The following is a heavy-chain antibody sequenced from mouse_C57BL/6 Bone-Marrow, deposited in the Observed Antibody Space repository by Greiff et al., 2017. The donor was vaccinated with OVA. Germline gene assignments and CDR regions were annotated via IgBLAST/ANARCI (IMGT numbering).Heavy chain of an antibody. V-gene: IGHV14-2*01. Sequence: EVQLQQSGAELVKPGASVKLSCTASGYKFNDYNMHWVKQRPGKGLEWIGRINPEDGGTNYNPKFQGKATLTVDTSSSTAYLQLRSLTSEDSAVYYCASQYGFAYWGQGTLVTVSA. CDR3: ASQYGFAY. D-gene: IGHD2-14*01. CDR1: GYKFNDYN. J-gene: IGHJ3*01. CDR2: INPEDGGT.